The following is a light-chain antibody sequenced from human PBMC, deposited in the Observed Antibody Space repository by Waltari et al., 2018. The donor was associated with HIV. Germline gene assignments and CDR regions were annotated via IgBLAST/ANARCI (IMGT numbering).Light chain of an antibody. J-gene: IGLJ3*02. CDR3: TSYISSASPE. CDR2: EVS. Sequence: QSALTQPSSVSGSPGQSITISCTGTGSDLRDYNSVSWYQHHPGTAPKVIIYEVSNRHAGVYSRFSGSISGNTASLTISGLQAEDEADYFCTSYISSASPEFGGGTKVTVL. V-gene: IGLV2-14*01. CDR1: GSDLRDYNS.